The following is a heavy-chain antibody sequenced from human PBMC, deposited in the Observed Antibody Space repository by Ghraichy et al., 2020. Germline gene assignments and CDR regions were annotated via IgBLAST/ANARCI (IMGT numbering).Heavy chain of an antibody. Sequence: GGSLRLSCAVSGFTVSNNFMTWLRQAPGKGLEWVSILYSDGTTYYADSVKGRFTISRDNSKNTLYLQMNSLRADDMAIYYCARDNAQGGFDIWGQGTMVTVSS. CDR2: LYSDGTT. V-gene: IGHV3-66*01. J-gene: IGHJ3*02. CDR1: GFTVSNNF. CDR3: ARDNAQGGFDI.